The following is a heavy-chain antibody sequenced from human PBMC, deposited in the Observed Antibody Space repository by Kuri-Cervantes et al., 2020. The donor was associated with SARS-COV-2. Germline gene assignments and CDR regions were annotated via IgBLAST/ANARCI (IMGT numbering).Heavy chain of an antibody. Sequence: SETLSLTCTVSGDSISSYYWNWIRQTPGKGLEWIGYMSDSGSTNYNPSLKNRVIISVDTSKNQFSLRLRPVTAADTAVYYCAKSPASRDDLALYGLWFDPRGQGTLVTVSS. J-gene: IGHJ5*02. CDR1: GDSISSYY. V-gene: IGHV4-59*12. CDR2: MSDSGST. D-gene: IGHD3-10*01. CDR3: AKSPASRDDLALYGLWFDP.